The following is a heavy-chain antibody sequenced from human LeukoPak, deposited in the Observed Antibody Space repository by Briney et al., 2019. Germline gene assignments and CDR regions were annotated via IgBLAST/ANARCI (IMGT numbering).Heavy chain of an antibody. V-gene: IGHV1-2*02. CDR1: GYTFTDYY. CDR3: ARARDTAMVTGY. CDR2: INPNSGDT. Sequence: ASVKVSCKASGYTFTDYYMHWVRQAPGQGLEWMGWINPNSGDTYYAPKFQGRVTMTRDTSISTAYMELSRLRSDDTAVYYCARARDTAMVTGYWGQGTLVTVSS. D-gene: IGHD5-18*01. J-gene: IGHJ4*02.